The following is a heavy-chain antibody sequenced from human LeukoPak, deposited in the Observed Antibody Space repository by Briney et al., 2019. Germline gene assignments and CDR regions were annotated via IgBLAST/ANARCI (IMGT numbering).Heavy chain of an antibody. J-gene: IGHJ4*02. Sequence: GGSLRLSCAASGFTFSSYGMHWVRQAPGKGLEWVAFIRYDGSNKYYADSVKGRFTISRDNSKNTLYLQMNSLRAEDTAVYYCAKDGYYYDSSAVHYWGQGTLVTVSS. CDR1: GFTFSSYG. D-gene: IGHD3-22*01. CDR3: AKDGYYYDSSAVHY. V-gene: IGHV3-30*02. CDR2: IRYDGSNK.